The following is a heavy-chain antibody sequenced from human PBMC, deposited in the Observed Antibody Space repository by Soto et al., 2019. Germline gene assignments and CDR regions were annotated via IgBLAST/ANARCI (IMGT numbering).Heavy chain of an antibody. Sequence: SETLSLTCTVSGGSISSGDYYWSWIRQPPGKGLEWIGYIYYSGSTYYNPSLKSRVTISVDTSKNQFSLKLSSVTAADTAVYYCARSLRFLEWLFSYWGQGTLVTVSS. V-gene: IGHV4-30-4*01. CDR3: ARSLRFLEWLFSY. J-gene: IGHJ4*02. CDR1: GGSISSGDYY. D-gene: IGHD3-3*01. CDR2: IYYSGST.